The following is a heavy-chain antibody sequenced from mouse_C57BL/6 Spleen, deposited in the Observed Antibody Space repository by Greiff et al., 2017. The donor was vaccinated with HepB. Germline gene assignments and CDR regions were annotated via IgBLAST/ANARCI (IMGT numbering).Heavy chain of an antibody. CDR2: IDPETGGT. CDR1: GYTFTDYE. Sequence: QVQLQQSGADLVRPGASVTLSCKASGYTFTDYEMHWVKQTPVHGLEWIGAIDPETGGTAYNQKFKGKAILTAAKSSSTAYMELRSLTSEDSAVYYCTSLLLSYYFDYWGQGTTLTVSS. V-gene: IGHV1-15*01. J-gene: IGHJ2*01. CDR3: TSLLLSYYFDY. D-gene: IGHD1-1*01.